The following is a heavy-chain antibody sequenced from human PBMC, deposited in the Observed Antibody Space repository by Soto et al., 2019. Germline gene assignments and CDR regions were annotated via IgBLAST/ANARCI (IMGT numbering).Heavy chain of an antibody. Sequence: QVQLQESGPGLVKPSQTLSLTCTVSGGSISSGNYYWSWIRQPPGKGLEWIGFISYSGSTYYSASLQSRVTMSVDTSKNQFSLNLSFVTAADTAVYYCATMGTPATGLYYFDYWGQGTLVTDS. CDR2: ISYSGST. CDR3: ATMGTPATGLYYFDY. J-gene: IGHJ4*02. CDR1: GGSISSGNYY. V-gene: IGHV4-30-4*01. D-gene: IGHD1-7*01.